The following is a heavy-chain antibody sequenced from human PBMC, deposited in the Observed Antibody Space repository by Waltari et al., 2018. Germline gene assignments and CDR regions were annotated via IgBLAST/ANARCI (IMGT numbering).Heavy chain of an antibody. Sequence: EVQLVESGGRLVPPGGSLRISCAVSGFTFSNSWMHWGRQAPGKGLVWVSRINKDGSSISYADSVEGRFTISRDNAKKTLYLQMNSLRAEDTGVYYCAREGPQLSDYMDVWGKGTTVNVSS. D-gene: IGHD2-15*01. V-gene: IGHV3-74*01. CDR2: INKDGSSI. J-gene: IGHJ6*03. CDR3: AREGPQLSDYMDV. CDR1: GFTFSNSW.